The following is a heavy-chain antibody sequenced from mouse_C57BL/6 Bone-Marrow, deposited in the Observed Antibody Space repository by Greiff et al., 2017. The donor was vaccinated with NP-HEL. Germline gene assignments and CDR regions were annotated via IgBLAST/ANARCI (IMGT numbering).Heavy chain of an antibody. D-gene: IGHD1-1*01. CDR3: ARERYYYGSSVYFDY. J-gene: IGHJ2*01. CDR2: IHPNSGST. Sequence: QVQLQQPGAELVKPGASVTLSCTASGYTFTSYWMHWVQQRPGQGLEWIGMIHPNSGSTNYNEKFKSKATLTVDKSSSTAYMQLSSLTSEDSAVYYCARERYYYGSSVYFDYWGQGTTLTVSS. CDR1: GYTFTSYW. V-gene: IGHV1-64*01.